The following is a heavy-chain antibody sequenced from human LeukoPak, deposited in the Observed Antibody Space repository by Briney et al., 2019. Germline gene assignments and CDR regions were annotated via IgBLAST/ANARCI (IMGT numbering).Heavy chain of an antibody. CDR2: IKQDGSAK. D-gene: IGHD3-3*01. J-gene: IGHJ5*02. CDR3: ARYMSGFLGGNWFDP. CDR1: GFTVSSNY. V-gene: IGHV3-7*01. Sequence: PGGSLRLSCAASGFTVSSNYMSWVRQAPGKGLEWVANIKQDGSAKYYVDSVKGRFTISRDNAKNSLYLQMGSLRAEDTAVYYCARYMSGFLGGNWFDPWGQGTLVTVSS.